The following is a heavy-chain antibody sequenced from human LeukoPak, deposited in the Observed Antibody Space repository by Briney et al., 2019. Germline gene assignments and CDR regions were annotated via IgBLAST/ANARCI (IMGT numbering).Heavy chain of an antibody. J-gene: IGHJ4*02. CDR2: INHSGST. CDR3: ARGNLGYCSSTSCQALIDY. D-gene: IGHD2-2*01. V-gene: IGHV4-39*07. CDR1: GDSISTNNYY. Sequence: PSETLSLICTVSGDSISTNNYYWGWVRQPPGKGPEWIGEINHSGSTNYNPSLKSRVTISVDTSKNQFSLKLSSVTAADTAVYYCARGNLGYCSSTSCQALIDYWGQGILGTVSS.